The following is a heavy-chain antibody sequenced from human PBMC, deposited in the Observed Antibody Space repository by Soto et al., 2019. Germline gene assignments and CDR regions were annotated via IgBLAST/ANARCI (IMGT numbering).Heavy chain of an antibody. D-gene: IGHD5-18*01. CDR1: GGTFSSYA. Sequence: QVQLVQSGAEVKKPGSSVKVSCKASGGTFSSYAISWVRQAPGQGLEWMGGIIPIFGTANYAQKFQGRVTITADESTSTPYMELSSLRSEDTALYYCARDRSSGYSYGYGIGFWFDPWGQGTLVTVSS. CDR3: ARDRSSGYSYGYGIGFWFDP. V-gene: IGHV1-69*01. J-gene: IGHJ5*02. CDR2: IIPIFGTA.